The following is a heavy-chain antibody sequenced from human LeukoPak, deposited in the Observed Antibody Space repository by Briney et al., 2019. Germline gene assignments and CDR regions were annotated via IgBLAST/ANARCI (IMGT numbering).Heavy chain of an antibody. CDR3: ASGSGWYWYFDY. CDR1: GFSFSTSA. CDR2: INQGTTHI. D-gene: IGHD6-19*01. J-gene: IGHJ4*02. Sequence: GGSLRLSCVTSGFSFSTSAMNWVRQAPGKGLEWVSSINQGTTHIYYAGSVRGRFTISRDDARNSLYLQMSSLRAEDTAVYYCASGSGWYWYFDYWGQGTLVTVSS. V-gene: IGHV3-21*01.